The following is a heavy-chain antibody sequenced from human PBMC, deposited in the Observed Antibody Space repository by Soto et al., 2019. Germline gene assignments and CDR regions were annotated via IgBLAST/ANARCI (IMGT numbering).Heavy chain of an antibody. J-gene: IGHJ4*02. CDR2: ISYDGSNK. CDR1: GFTFSSYA. D-gene: IGHD3-22*01. Sequence: QVQLVESGGGVVQPGRSLRLSCAASGFTFSSYAMHWVRQAPGKGLEWVAVISYDGSNKYYADSVKGRFTISRDNSKNTRYLQMNSLRAEDTAVYYCAREGHDSSGYNLDYWGQGTLVTVSS. CDR3: AREGHDSSGYNLDY. V-gene: IGHV3-30-3*01.